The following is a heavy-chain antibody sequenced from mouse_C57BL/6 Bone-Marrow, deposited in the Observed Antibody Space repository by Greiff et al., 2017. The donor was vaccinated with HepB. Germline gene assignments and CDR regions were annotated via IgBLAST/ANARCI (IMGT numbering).Heavy chain of an antibody. CDR2: INPSTGGT. CDR3: ARETPQEDAMDY. V-gene: IGHV1-42*01. Sequence: VQLQQSGPELVKPGASVKISCKASGYSFTGYYMNWVKQSPEKSLEWIGEINPSTGGTTYNQKFKAKATLTVDKSSSTAYMQLKSLTSEDSAVYYCARETPQEDAMDYWGQGTSVTVSS. J-gene: IGHJ4*01. CDR1: GYSFTGYY.